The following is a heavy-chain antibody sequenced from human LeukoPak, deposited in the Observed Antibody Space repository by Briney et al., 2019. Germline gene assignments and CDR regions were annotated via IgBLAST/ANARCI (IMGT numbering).Heavy chain of an antibody. V-gene: IGHV5-51*01. CDR1: GYSFTSYW. J-gene: IGHJ3*02. CDR2: IYPGDCDT. CDR3: ARTIAARPPDDAFDI. D-gene: IGHD6-6*01. Sequence: GESLKISCKGSGYSFTSYWIGWVRQMPGKGLEWMGIIYPGDCDTRYSPSFQGQVTISADKSISTAYLQWSSLKASDTAMYYCARTIAARPPDDAFDIWGQGTMVTVSS.